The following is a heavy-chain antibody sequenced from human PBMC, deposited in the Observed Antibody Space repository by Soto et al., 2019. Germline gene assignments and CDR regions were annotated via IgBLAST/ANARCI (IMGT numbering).Heavy chain of an antibody. D-gene: IGHD4-17*01. V-gene: IGHV1-46*03. J-gene: IGHJ4*02. CDR1: GYIFTNHY. Sequence: ASVKVSCKTSGYIFTNHYIHWVRQAPGQGLEWMGIINPTGGSTSYAQKFQGRVSMTRDTSTSTVYMELSSLRSEDTAVYYCARSTTVRSWDYWGQGTLVTVSS. CDR3: ARSTTVRSWDY. CDR2: INPTGGST.